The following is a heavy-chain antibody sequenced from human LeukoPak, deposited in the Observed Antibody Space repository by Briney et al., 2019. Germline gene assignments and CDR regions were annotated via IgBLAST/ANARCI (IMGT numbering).Heavy chain of an antibody. Sequence: PSETLSLTCTVSGGAITSHYWNWIRQSPVKGLEWIGDISNSGSTSYNPSLKSRVTVSIDTSKNQFSLKLSSVTAADTAVYYCGRDALVGYFSYYYMDVWGKGTTVTASS. CDR3: GRDALVGYFSYYYMDV. CDR2: ISNSGST. D-gene: IGHD2-15*01. V-gene: IGHV4-59*11. CDR1: GGAITSHY. J-gene: IGHJ6*03.